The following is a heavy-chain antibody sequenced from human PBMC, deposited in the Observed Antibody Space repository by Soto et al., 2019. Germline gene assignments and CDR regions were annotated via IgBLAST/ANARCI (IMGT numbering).Heavy chain of an antibody. CDR3: AGSPEWTYAMNQLVIATCGFC. CDR2: MSPRFGAT. D-gene: IGHD3-9*01. J-gene: IGHJ4*02. V-gene: IGHV1-69*01. CDR1: GGTFSSYA. Sequence: QVQLVQSGAEVKKPGSSVKVSCKASGGTFSSYAISWVRQAPGQGLEWMGGMSPRFGATNYAQKFQGRVTITADESTRTAYMGGNTLTSEDTAMEYCAGSPEWTYAMNQLVIATCGFCWGQGTRVTVSS.